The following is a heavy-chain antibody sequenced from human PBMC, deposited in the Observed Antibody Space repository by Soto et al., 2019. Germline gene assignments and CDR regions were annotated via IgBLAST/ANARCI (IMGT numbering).Heavy chain of an antibody. CDR2: MNPNNGNT. CDR3: AITYYYDTSGREDAFDI. CDR1: GFTFTSYD. Sequence: QVQLVQSGAEVKKPGASVKVSCKASGFTFTSYDVNWVRQATGQGLEWMGWMNPNNGNTGYSQKFQGRVTLTRNTSISAAYMALSSLRSEATAVYYCAITYYYDTSGREDAFDIWGQGTMVTVSS. V-gene: IGHV1-8*01. J-gene: IGHJ3*02. D-gene: IGHD3-22*01.